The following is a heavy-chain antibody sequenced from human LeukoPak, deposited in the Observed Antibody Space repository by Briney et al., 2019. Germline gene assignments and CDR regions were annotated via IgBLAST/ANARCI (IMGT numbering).Heavy chain of an antibody. CDR1: GFTFSNYA. CDR3: AKVGYYDSSGPA. CDR2: IHGGGDVT. Sequence: GGSLRLSCAVSGFTFSNYAMNWVRQAPEKGLEWVSTIHGGGDVTYYADSVKGRFTISRDNSRNTLYLQMNSLRAEDTAVYYCAKVGYYDSSGPAWGQGTLVTVSS. J-gene: IGHJ4*02. V-gene: IGHV3-23*01. D-gene: IGHD3-22*01.